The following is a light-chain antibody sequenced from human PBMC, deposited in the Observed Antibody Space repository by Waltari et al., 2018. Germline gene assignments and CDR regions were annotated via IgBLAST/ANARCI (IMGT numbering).Light chain of an antibody. CDR2: DAS. J-gene: IGKJ4*01. Sequence: EIVLTQSPATLSLSPGERATLSCRASQSVSSYLAWYQQKPGQAPRLLIDDASNRATGIPARFSVSGSGTDVTLTISSLEPEDFAVYYCQQRSNWLTFGGGTKVEIK. V-gene: IGKV3-11*01. CDR3: QQRSNWLT. CDR1: QSVSSY.